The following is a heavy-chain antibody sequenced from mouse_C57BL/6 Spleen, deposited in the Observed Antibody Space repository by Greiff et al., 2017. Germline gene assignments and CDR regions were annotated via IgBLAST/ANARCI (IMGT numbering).Heavy chain of an antibody. J-gene: IGHJ4*01. Sequence: VMLVESGGGLVKPGGSLKLSCAASGFTFSDYGMHWVRQAPEKGLEWVAYISSGSSTIYYADTVKGRFTISRDNAKNTLFLQMTSLRSEDTAMYYCARGSFGYAMDYWGQGTSVTVSS. V-gene: IGHV5-17*01. CDR3: ARGSFGYAMDY. CDR2: ISSGSSTI. CDR1: GFTFSDYG.